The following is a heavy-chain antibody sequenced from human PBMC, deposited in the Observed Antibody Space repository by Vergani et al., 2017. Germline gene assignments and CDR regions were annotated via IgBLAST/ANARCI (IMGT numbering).Heavy chain of an antibody. V-gene: IGHV3-33*01. J-gene: IGHJ3*02. CDR2: IWYDGSNK. D-gene: IGHD3-10*01. CDR1: GFTFSSYG. Sequence: QVQLVESGGGVVQPGRSLRLSCAASGFTFSSYGMHWVRQAPGKGLEWVAVIWYDGSNKYYADSVKGRFTISSDNSKNTLYLQMNSLRAEDTAVYYCAGGLGRREAFDIWGQGTMVTVSS. CDR3: AGGLGRREAFDI.